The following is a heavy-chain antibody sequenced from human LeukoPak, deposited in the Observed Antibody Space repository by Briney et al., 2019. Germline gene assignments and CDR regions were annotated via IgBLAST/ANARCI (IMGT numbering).Heavy chain of an antibody. Sequence: GGSLRLSCAVSGFTFSSYSMNWVRQAPGKGLEWVSSISSGRSYIYHADSVKGRFTISRDNAKNPLYLQMNSLRAEDTAVYYCAGTGIAVAGTLFFDSWGQGTLVTVSS. CDR3: AGTGIAVAGTLFFDS. V-gene: IGHV3-21*01. CDR1: GFTFSSYS. CDR2: ISSGRSYI. J-gene: IGHJ4*02. D-gene: IGHD6-19*01.